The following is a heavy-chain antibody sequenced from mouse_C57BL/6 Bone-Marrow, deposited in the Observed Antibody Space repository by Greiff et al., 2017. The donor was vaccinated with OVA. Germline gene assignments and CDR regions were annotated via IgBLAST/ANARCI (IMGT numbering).Heavy chain of an antibody. CDR2: IYPRSGNT. D-gene: IGHD1-1*01. Sequence: VKLVESGAELARPGASVKLSCKASGYTFTSYGISWVKQRTGQGLEWIGEIYPRSGNTYYNEKFKGKATLTADKSSSTAYMELRSLTSEDSAVYFCARDTTVENYFDYWGQGTTLTVSS. CDR3: ARDTTVENYFDY. CDR1: GYTFTSYG. V-gene: IGHV1-81*01. J-gene: IGHJ2*01.